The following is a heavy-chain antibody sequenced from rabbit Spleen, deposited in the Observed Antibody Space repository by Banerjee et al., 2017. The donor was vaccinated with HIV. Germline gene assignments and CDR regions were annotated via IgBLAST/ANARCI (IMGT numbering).Heavy chain of an antibody. CDR1: GFTLSDNYY. D-gene: IGHD8-1*01. CDR3: ARDGAGGSYFVL. J-gene: IGHJ4*01. Sequence: QEQLEESGGGLVKPEGSLTLTCKASGFTLSDNYYMCWVRQAPGKGLEWIACIVAGSSGSTYYANWAKGRFTISITSSTTVTLQMTSLTAADTATYFCARDGAGGSYFVLWGPGTLVTVS. CDR2: IVAGSSGST. V-gene: IGHV1S45*01.